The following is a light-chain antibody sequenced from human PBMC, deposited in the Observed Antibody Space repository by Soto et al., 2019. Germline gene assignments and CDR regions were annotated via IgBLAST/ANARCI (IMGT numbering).Light chain of an antibody. CDR3: QQYGSSPKT. J-gene: IGKJ1*01. CDR1: QSVSSSY. Sequence: EIVLTQSPGTLSLSPGERATLSCRASQSVSSSYLAWYQQKPGQAPRLLIYGASSRATVIPDRFSGSGSGTDFTLTISRQEPEDIAVYYCQQYGSSPKTFGQGTKVDIK. V-gene: IGKV3-20*01. CDR2: GAS.